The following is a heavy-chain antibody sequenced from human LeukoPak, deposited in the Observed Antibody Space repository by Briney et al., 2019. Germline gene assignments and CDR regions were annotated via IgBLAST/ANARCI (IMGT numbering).Heavy chain of an antibody. J-gene: IGHJ4*02. CDR2: IFYSGST. Sequence: PSETLSLTCTVSGDSISRYYWSWIRQSPGKGLEWIGNIFYSGSTNYNPSFKSRVTISLDTSKNQFSLNLSSVTAADTAVYYCARVNRYCNDYWGQGTLVTVSS. D-gene: IGHD6-13*01. V-gene: IGHV4-59*01. CDR1: GDSISRYY. CDR3: ARVNRYCNDY.